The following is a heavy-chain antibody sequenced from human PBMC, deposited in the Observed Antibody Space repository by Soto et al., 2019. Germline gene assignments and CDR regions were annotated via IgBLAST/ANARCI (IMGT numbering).Heavy chain of an antibody. Sequence: QVRLVQSGAEVKKPGASVKVSCQASGYNFTSYGINWVRQARGQGLEWMGWISAYNGNTNYAQKLRGRVTMTTDTSTSTAYMELRRLRSDDTAVYYCAKDRPMSPVTPRCFDIWGQGTMVTVSS. V-gene: IGHV1-18*01. J-gene: IGHJ3*02. CDR3: AKDRPMSPVTPRCFDI. CDR1: GYNFTSYG. D-gene: IGHD4-17*01. CDR2: ISAYNGNT.